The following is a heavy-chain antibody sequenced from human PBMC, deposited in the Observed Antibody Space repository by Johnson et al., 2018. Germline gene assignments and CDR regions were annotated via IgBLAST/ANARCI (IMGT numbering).Heavy chain of an antibody. CDR3: ARVEYCGDDCYFLYFQH. J-gene: IGHJ1*01. V-gene: IGHV1-69*01. Sequence: VQLVESGAEVKKPGSSVKVSCKASGGTFSSYAISWVRQAPGQGLEWMGGIIPIFGTTNYAQQFQGRVTITADDPTSTAYMERSSLRSEDTAVDYCARVEYCGDDCYFLYFQHWGQGTLVTVSS. CDR2: IIPIFGTT. CDR1: GGTFSSYA. D-gene: IGHD2-21*02.